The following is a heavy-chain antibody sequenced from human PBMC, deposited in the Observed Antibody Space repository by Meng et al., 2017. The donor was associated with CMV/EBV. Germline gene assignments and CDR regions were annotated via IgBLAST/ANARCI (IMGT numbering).Heavy chain of an antibody. D-gene: IGHD2-2*01. Sequence: SETLSLTCAVYGRSFSGYYWSWIRQPPGKGLEWIGEINHSGSTNYNPSLKSRVTISVDTSKNQFSLKLSSVTAADTAVYYCAKARSSTSYRTYYFDYWGQGTLVTVSS. CDR2: INHSGST. CDR3: AKARSSTSYRTYYFDY. CDR1: GRSFSGYY. J-gene: IGHJ4*02. V-gene: IGHV4-34*01.